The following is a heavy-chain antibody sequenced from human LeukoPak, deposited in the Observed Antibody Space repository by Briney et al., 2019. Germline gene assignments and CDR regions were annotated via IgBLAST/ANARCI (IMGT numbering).Heavy chain of an antibody. V-gene: IGHV3-30-3*01. CDR3: AREGQYYYYYGMDV. Sequence: PGGSLRLSCAASGFTFSSYAMHWVRQAPGKGLEWVAVISYDGGNKYYADSVKGRFTISRDNSKNTLYLQMNSLRAEDTAVYYCAREGQYYYYYGMDVWGQGTTVTVSS. J-gene: IGHJ6*02. CDR1: GFTFSSYA. CDR2: ISYDGGNK.